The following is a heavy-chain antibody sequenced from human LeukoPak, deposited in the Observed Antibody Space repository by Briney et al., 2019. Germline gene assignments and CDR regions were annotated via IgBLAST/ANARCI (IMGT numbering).Heavy chain of an antibody. CDR1: GYTFTSYY. J-gene: IGHJ4*02. D-gene: IGHD1-26*01. Sequence: RASVTVSCKASGYTFTSYYMHWVRQAPGQGLEWMGIINPSGGSTSYAQKFQGRVTMTRDMSTSTVYMELSSLRSEDTAVYYCARGLYSGSYYIDNFIHYWGQGTLVTVSS. CDR2: INPSGGST. CDR3: ARGLYSGSYYIDNFIHY. V-gene: IGHV1-46*01.